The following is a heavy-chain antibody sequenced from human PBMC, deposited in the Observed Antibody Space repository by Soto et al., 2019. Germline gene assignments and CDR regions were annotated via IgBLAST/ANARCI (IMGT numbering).Heavy chain of an antibody. CDR1: GFTFSSYA. CDR2: ISGSGGST. D-gene: IGHD6-13*01. J-gene: IGHJ4*02. V-gene: IGHV3-23*01. CDR3: AKMVSRIAAAGPTYFDY. Sequence: CAASGFTFSSYAMSWVRQAPGKGLEWVSAISGSGGSTYYADSVKGRFTISRDNSKNTLYLQMNSLRAEDTAVYYCAKMVSRIAAAGPTYFDYWGQGTLVTVSS.